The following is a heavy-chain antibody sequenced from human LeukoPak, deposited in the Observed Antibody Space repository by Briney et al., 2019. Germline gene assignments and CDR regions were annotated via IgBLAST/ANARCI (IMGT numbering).Heavy chain of an antibody. J-gene: IGHJ4*02. D-gene: IGHD3-10*01. CDR2: INPSGGST. CDR3: ARSDYYGSGSYYD. Sequence: ASVKVSCKASGYTFTSYYMHWVRQAPGQGLEWMGIINPSGGSTSYAQKFQGRITMTRDMSTSTVYMELSRLRSDDTAVYYCARSDYYGSGSYYDWGQGTLVTVSS. CDR1: GYTFTSYY. V-gene: IGHV1-46*01.